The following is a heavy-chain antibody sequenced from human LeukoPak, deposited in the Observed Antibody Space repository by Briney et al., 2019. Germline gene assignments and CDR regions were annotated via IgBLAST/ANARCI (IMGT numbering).Heavy chain of an antibody. J-gene: IGHJ6*02. Sequence: SETLSLTCTFSGGSVSSYYWSWSRQSPGKGLEWIGYIHYSGNTHYNPSLKSRVSTSIDTSKNHFSLKLSSVTAADTAVYYCARVYCGGDCHSYYYYYAMDVWGQGTTVTVSS. CDR3: ARVYCGGDCHSYYYYYAMDV. CDR1: GGSVSSYY. D-gene: IGHD2-21*02. V-gene: IGHV4-59*08. CDR2: IHYSGNT.